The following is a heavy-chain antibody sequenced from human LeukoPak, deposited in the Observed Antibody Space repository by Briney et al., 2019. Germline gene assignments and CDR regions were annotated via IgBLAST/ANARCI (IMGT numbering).Heavy chain of an antibody. V-gene: IGHV4-39*02. D-gene: IGHD5-12*01. CDR1: GGSISSNSYY. CDR2: IYYSGST. CDR3: ARDGYSGNDGI. J-gene: IGHJ4*02. Sequence: SETLSLTCAVSGGSISSNSYYWDWIRQPPGKGLEWIGSIYYSGSTYYNPSLKSRVTISVDTSKNQFSLKLSSVTAADTAVYYCARDGYSGNDGIWGQGTLVTVSS.